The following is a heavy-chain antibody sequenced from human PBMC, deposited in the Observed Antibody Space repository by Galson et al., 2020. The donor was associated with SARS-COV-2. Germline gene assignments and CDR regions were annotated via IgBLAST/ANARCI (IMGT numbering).Heavy chain of an antibody. D-gene: IGHD4-17*01. V-gene: IGHV4-31*03. CDR1: GGSISSGGYY. CDR3: ARDYGGNSQFQH. Sequence: SETLSLTCTVSGGSISSGGYYWSWIRQHPGKGLEWIGYIYYSGSTYYNPSLKSRVTISVATSKNQFSLKLSSVTAADTAVYYCARDYGGNSQFQHWGQGTLVTVSS. J-gene: IGHJ1*01. CDR2: IYYSGST.